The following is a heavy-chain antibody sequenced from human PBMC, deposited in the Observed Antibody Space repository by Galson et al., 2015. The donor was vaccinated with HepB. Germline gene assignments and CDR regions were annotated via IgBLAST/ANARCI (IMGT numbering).Heavy chain of an antibody. D-gene: IGHD2-2*01. Sequence: SCKASGYTFTSYDINWVRQATGQGLEWMGWMNPNSGNTGYAQKFQGRVTMTRNTSISTAYMELSSLRSEDTAVYYCAVFVIPRYQLLSATYYYYGMDVWGQGTTVTVSS. J-gene: IGHJ6*02. CDR2: MNPNSGNT. CDR1: GYTFTSYD. V-gene: IGHV1-8*01. CDR3: AVFVIPRYQLLSATYYYYGMDV.